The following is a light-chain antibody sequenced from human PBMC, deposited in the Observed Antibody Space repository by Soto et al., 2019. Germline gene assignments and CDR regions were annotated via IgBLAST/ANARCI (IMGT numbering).Light chain of an antibody. J-gene: IGKJ4*01. V-gene: IGKV1-9*01. CDR1: QGVSSY. Sequence: DIQLTQSPSTLSVSLGERVTISCRASQGVSSYLAWYQQKPGQAPRLLIYGASTRHSGVPARFSGSGSGTEFTLTISSLQPEDFAAYYCQQLNSCRLTFGEGTKVDI. CDR2: GAS. CDR3: QQLNSCRLT.